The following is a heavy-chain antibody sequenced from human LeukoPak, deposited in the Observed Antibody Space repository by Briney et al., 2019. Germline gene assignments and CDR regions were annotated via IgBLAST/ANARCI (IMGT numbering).Heavy chain of an antibody. Sequence: GGSLRLSCAVSGFNFRDHWMHWVRQAPGKGLEWVAVISYDGSNKYYADSVRGRFTFSRDNSKNTLYLQMNSLRAEDTAVYYCAKEYCSNSVCHSLDYWGQGTLVTVSS. CDR1: GFNFRDHW. CDR3: AKEYCSNSVCHSLDY. D-gene: IGHD2-8*01. V-gene: IGHV3-30*18. CDR2: ISYDGSNK. J-gene: IGHJ4*02.